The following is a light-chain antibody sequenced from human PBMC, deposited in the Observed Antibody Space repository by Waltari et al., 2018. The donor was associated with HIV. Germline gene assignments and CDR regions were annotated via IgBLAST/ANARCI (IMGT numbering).Light chain of an antibody. J-gene: IGKJ2*01. Sequence: DIVMTQSPDSLAVSLGERATINCKSSQSVLSSSNNKNYLTWYQQKPGQPPKLLLFWASTRQSGVPDRFSGSGSGADFTLTISSLQAEDVAVYYCQQCYSTPYTFGRGPSWRSN. CDR3: QQCYSTPYT. V-gene: IGKV4-1*01. CDR1: QSVLSSSNNKNY. CDR2: WAS.